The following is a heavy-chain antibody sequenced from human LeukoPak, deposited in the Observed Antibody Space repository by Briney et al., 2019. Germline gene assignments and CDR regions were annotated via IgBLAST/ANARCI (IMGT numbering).Heavy chain of an antibody. D-gene: IGHD3-16*01. J-gene: IGHJ4*02. CDR2: INNSGTT. CDR1: GGSFTGYY. V-gene: IGHV4-34*01. Sequence: PSETLSLTCAVYGGSFTGYYWSWIRQPPSKGLGWMGKINNSGTTNYNPSPKRQVTISVDTPKTQFPLKLSSVTAADTAVYYCARGRFANGDYWGQGTLVTVSS. CDR3: ARGRFANGDY.